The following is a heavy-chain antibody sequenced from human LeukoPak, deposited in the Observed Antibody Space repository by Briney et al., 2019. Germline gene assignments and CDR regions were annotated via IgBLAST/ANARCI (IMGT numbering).Heavy chain of an antibody. D-gene: IGHD6-19*01. CDR3: ARDMGFQWLDDAFDI. CDR2: IYTSGST. J-gene: IGHJ3*02. CDR1: GGSISSYY. V-gene: IGHV4-4*07. Sequence: PSETLSLTCTVSGGSISSYYWSWIRQPAGKGLEWIGRIYTSGSTNYNPSLKSRVTMSVDTSKNQFSLKLSSVTAADTAVYYCARDMGFQWLDDAFDIWGQGTMVTVSS.